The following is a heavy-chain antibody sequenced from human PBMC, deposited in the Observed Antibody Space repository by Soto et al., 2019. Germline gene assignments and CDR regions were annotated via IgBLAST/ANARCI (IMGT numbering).Heavy chain of an antibody. CDR1: GGTFSSYA. D-gene: IGHD2-2*01. V-gene: IGHV1-69*01. J-gene: IGHJ6*02. Sequence: QVQLVQSGAEVKKPGSSVKVSCKASGGTFSSYAISWVRQAPGQGLEWMGGLIPIFGTANYAQKFQGRVTITADESTSEAYMELSSLRSEDTAVYYCAREVDGSSTRCPTGYYYGMDVWGQGTTVTVSS. CDR2: LIPIFGTA. CDR3: AREVDGSSTRCPTGYYYGMDV.